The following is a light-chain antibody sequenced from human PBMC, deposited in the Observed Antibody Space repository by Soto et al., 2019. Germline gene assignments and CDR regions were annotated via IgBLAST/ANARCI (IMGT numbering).Light chain of an antibody. V-gene: IGKV1-5*01. Sequence: DLQMTQSPSTLSASVGDRVTITCRASQSIGTWLAWYQQKPGKAPKVLIYDASSLESGVPSRFSGSGSGTEFTLTISSLQPDDFATYYCQQYNSYSLSFGGGTKVEIK. J-gene: IGKJ4*01. CDR3: QQYNSYSLS. CDR2: DAS. CDR1: QSIGTW.